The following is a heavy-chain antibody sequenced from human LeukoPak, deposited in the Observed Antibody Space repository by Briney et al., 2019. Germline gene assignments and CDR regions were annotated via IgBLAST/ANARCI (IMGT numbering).Heavy chain of an antibody. Sequence: MAGGSLRLSCAASGFTFSSYSMNWVRQAPGKGLEWVSSISSSSSYIYYADSVKGRFTISRDNAKNSLYLQMNSLRAEDTAVYYCARDGICSGGSCYSFDYWGQGTLVTVSS. CDR1: GFTFSSYS. D-gene: IGHD2-15*01. CDR2: ISSSSSYI. CDR3: ARDGICSGGSCYSFDY. J-gene: IGHJ4*02. V-gene: IGHV3-21*01.